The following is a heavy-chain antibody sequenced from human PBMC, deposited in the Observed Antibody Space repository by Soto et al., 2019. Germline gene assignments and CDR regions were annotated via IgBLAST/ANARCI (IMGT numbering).Heavy chain of an antibody. CDR3: ARHLIAAAGQYYYYGMDV. D-gene: IGHD6-13*01. V-gene: IGHV5-10-1*01. CDR1: GGSFSGYY. J-gene: IGHJ6*02. Sequence: ETLSLTCAVYGGSFSGYYWTWIRQMPGKGLEWMGRIDPSDSYTNYSPSFQGHVTISADKSISTAYLQWSSLKASDTAMYYCARHLIAAAGQYYYYGMDVWGQGTTVTVSS. CDR2: IDPSDSYT.